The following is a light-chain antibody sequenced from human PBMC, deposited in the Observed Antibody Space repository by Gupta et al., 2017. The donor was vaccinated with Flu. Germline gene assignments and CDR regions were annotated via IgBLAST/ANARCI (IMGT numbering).Light chain of an antibody. Sequence: SLGERATINCKSSQSVLYTSNNKHYLAWFQQKPGQPPKVLIYWASSREPGVPDRFNGSGSGADFTLTISSLQAEDVAVYYCQQDDSAPPTFGGGTKVEI. CDR2: WAS. CDR3: QQDDSAPPT. CDR1: QSVLYTSNNKHY. V-gene: IGKV4-1*01. J-gene: IGKJ4*01.